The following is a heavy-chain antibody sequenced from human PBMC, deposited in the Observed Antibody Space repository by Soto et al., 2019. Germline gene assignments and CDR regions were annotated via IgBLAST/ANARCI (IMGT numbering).Heavy chain of an antibody. J-gene: IGHJ5*02. Sequence: PSETLSLTCTVSGVSISSYYWSCIRHPPGKGLEWIGYIYYSGSTNYNPSLKSRVTISVDTSKNQFSLKLSSVTAADTAVYYCAREVRMEVHDSSGPWFDPWGQGSLVTVS. CDR2: IYYSGST. V-gene: IGHV4-59*01. CDR1: GVSISSYY. D-gene: IGHD3-22*01. CDR3: AREVRMEVHDSSGPWFDP.